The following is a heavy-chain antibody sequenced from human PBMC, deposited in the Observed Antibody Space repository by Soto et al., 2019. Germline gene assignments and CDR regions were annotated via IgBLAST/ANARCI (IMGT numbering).Heavy chain of an antibody. V-gene: IGHV4-34*01. D-gene: IGHD2-15*01. CDR1: GGSFSGYY. J-gene: IGHJ6*02. CDR2: INHSGGST. CDR3: ARDEKTVVVNGYWSGMDV. Sequence: SETLSLTCVVYGGSFSGYYWSWIRQPPGKGLEWIGKINHSGGSTDYNPSLKSRVTISRDNSKNTLYLQMNSLRAEDTAVYYCARDEKTVVVNGYWSGMDVWGQGTRVTVSS.